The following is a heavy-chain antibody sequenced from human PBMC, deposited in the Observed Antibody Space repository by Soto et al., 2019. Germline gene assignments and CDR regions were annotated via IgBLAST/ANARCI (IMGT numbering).Heavy chain of an antibody. CDR2: IYYSGST. J-gene: IGHJ6*02. CDR1: GGSISSYY. V-gene: IGHV4-59*12. CDR3: ARPMVRGVIPYYYYGMDV. D-gene: IGHD3-10*01. Sequence: SETLSLTCTVSGGSISSYYWSWIRQPPGKGLEWIGYIYYSGSTNYNPSLKSRVTISVDTSKNQFSLKLSSVTAADTAVYYCARPMVRGVIPYYYYGMDVWGQGTTVTVSS.